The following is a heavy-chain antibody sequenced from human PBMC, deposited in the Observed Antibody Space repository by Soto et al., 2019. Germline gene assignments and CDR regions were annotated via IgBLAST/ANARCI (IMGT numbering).Heavy chain of an antibody. D-gene: IGHD5-18*01. CDR1: GYSFTSYW. CDR3: ARLPSGPWGAMVPTGGAFDI. Sequence: GESLKISCQGSGYSFTSYWIGWVRQMPGKGLEWMGIIYPGDSDTRYSPSFQGQVTISADKSISTAYLQWSSLKASDTAMYYCARLPSGPWGAMVPTGGAFDIWGQGTMVTVSS. CDR2: IYPGDSDT. V-gene: IGHV5-51*01. J-gene: IGHJ3*02.